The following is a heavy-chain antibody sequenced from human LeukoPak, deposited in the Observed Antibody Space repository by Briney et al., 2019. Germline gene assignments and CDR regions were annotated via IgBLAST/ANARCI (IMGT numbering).Heavy chain of an antibody. CDR1: GGSISSYS. CDR3: ARELGVATLHFDF. D-gene: IGHD2-21*02. J-gene: IGHJ4*02. V-gene: IGHV4-59*01. CDR2: IYNSGST. Sequence: SETLSLTCTVSGGSISSYSCSWMRQPPGKRLEWIGYIYNSGSTNYNPSLKSRVTVSVDTSKNQFSLKLSSVTAADTAVYYCARELGVATLHFDFWGQGILVTVSS.